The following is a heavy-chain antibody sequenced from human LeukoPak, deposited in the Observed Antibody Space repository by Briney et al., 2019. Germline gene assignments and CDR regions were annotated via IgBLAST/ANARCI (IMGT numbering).Heavy chain of an antibody. J-gene: IGHJ6*02. D-gene: IGHD3-10*01. Sequence: GGSLRLSCAASGFTFSSYSMNWVRQAPGKGLEWVSSISSSSSYIYYADSVKGRFTISRDNAKNSLYLQMNSLRAEDTAVYYCARDHMARGVIITGYYGMDVWGQGTTVTVSS. CDR2: ISSSSSYI. V-gene: IGHV3-21*01. CDR3: ARDHMARGVIITGYYGMDV. CDR1: GFTFSSYS.